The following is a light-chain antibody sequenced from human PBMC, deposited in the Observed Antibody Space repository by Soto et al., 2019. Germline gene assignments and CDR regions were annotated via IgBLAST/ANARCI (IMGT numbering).Light chain of an antibody. V-gene: IGLV2-14*01. CDR1: SSDVGGYNY. Sequence: QSALTQPASVSGSPGQSITIACTGTSSDVGGYNYVSWYQQYPGKAPRLVTSDVSNRPSGVSNRFSGSKSGNSASLTISGLQAEDEADYYCSSYTSSSTYVFGTGTKLTVL. J-gene: IGLJ1*01. CDR3: SSYTSSSTYV. CDR2: DVS.